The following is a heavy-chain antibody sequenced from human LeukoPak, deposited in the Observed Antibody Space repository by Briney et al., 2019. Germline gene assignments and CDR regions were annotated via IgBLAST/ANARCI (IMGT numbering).Heavy chain of an antibody. CDR1: GGSISSGSYY. D-gene: IGHD3-22*01. Sequence: PSETLSLTCTGSGGSISSGSYYWSWIRQPAGKGLEWIGRIYTSGSTNYNPSLKSLVTISVDTSKNQFSLKLSSVTAADTAVYYCARDYYDSSGYYALAFDIWGQGTMVTVSS. J-gene: IGHJ3*02. CDR2: IYTSGST. V-gene: IGHV4-61*02. CDR3: ARDYYDSSGYYALAFDI.